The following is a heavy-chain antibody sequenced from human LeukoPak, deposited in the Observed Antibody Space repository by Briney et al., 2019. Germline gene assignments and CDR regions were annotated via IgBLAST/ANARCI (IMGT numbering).Heavy chain of an antibody. D-gene: IGHD3-10*01. CDR2: IYYSGST. J-gene: IGHJ4*02. CDR1: GDSISSYY. CDR3: ASRITNYGSGSYRVDY. Sequence: PSETLSLTCTVSGDSISSYYWSWIRQPPGKGLEWIGSIYYSGSTYYNPSLKSRVTISVDTSKNQFSLKLSSVTAADTAVYYCASRITNYGSGSYRVDYWGQGTLVTVSS. V-gene: IGHV4-59*05.